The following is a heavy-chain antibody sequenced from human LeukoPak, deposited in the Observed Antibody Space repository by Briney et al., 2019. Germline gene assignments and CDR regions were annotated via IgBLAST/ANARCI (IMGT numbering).Heavy chain of an antibody. CDR1: GFSLSSYS. D-gene: IGHD4-17*01. J-gene: IGHJ3*01. V-gene: IGHV3-48*02. CDR3: ARDKYGGL. CDR2: ISSSSTT. Sequence: GGSLRLSCVASGFSLSSYSMNWVRQAPGRGLEWVSYISSSSTTYYADSVKGRFTISRDNAKNSLYLQMNSLRDEDTALYYCARDKYGGLWGQGTMVTVSS.